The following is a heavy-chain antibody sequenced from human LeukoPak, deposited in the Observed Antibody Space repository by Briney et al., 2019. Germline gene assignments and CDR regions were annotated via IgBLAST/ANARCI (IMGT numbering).Heavy chain of an antibody. D-gene: IGHD4-17*01. V-gene: IGHV4-59*01. CDR1: GDSIGSYF. Sequence: KPSETLSLTCTVSGDSIGSYFWSWIRQPPGKGLEWIGYIYYSGSTNYNPSLKSRVTISVDTSKNQFSLKLSSVTAADTAVYYCARGGDHYGDYLLDYWGQGTLVTVSS. CDR2: IYYSGST. CDR3: ARGGDHYGDYLLDY. J-gene: IGHJ4*02.